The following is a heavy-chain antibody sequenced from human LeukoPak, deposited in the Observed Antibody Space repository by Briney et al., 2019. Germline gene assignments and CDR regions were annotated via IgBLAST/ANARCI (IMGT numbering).Heavy chain of an antibody. J-gene: IGHJ5*02. D-gene: IGHD3-9*01. CDR1: GGSISSSSYY. Sequence: SETLSLTCTVSGGSISSSSYYWGWIRQPPGKGLEWIGSIYYSGSTYYNPSLKSRVTISVDTSKNQFSLKLSSVTAADTAVYYCASSLENYDILTAWGQGTLVTVSS. V-gene: IGHV4-39*07. CDR2: IYYSGST. CDR3: ASSLENYDILTA.